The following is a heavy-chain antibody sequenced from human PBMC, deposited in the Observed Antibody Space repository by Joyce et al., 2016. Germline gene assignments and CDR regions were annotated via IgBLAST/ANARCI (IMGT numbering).Heavy chain of an antibody. D-gene: IGHD6-6*01. CDR3: AKIVLVRDYYDFGLDV. V-gene: IGHV3-30*04. CDR2: VSFDGHKT. CDR1: GFTFSRYT. Sequence: QVRLVASGGGVVQPGTSLKLSCTASGFTFSRYTMHWVRQGPGKGLEWVALVSFDGHKTYDADSVRGRFTVSRDNSNDTLSLHMNSLKTEDTAIYYCAKIVLVRDYYDFGLDVWGQGTTVAV. J-gene: IGHJ6*02.